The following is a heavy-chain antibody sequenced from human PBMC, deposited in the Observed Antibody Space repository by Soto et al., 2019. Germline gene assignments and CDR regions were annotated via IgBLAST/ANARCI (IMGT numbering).Heavy chain of an antibody. Sequence: GGSLRLSCAASGFTFSSYAMSWVRQAPGKGLEWVSAISDSGGSTYYADSVKGRFTISRDNAKNSLHLQMDSLRAEDTAVYYATRSAYMDVWGTGTTVTVSS. CDR3: TRSAYMDV. D-gene: IGHD2-2*01. J-gene: IGHJ6*03. CDR2: ISDSGGST. V-gene: IGHV3-23*01. CDR1: GFTFSSYA.